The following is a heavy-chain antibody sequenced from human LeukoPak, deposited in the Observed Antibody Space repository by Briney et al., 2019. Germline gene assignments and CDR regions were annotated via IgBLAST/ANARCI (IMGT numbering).Heavy chain of an antibody. CDR2: IYTSGST. CDR3: AREQTPKQWLVR. Sequence: NPSETLSLTCTVSGGSISSGSYYWSWIRQPAGKGLEGIGRIYTSGSTNYNPSLKSRVTISVDTSKNQFSLKLSSVTAADTAVYYCAREQTPKQWLVRWGQGTLVTVSS. D-gene: IGHD6-19*01. CDR1: GGSISSGSYY. J-gene: IGHJ4*02. V-gene: IGHV4-61*02.